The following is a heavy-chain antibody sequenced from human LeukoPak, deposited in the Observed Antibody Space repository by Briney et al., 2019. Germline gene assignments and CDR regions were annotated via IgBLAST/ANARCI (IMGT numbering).Heavy chain of an antibody. CDR2: ISAYDGNT. J-gene: IGHJ4*02. CDR3: ARDGRFAAYEPDY. V-gene: IGHV1-18*01. D-gene: IGHD1-26*01. CDR1: GLTFSNYG. Sequence: GASVKVSCKASGLTFSNYGITWVRQAPAPGLEWVGWISAYDGNTKYAQKFQGRVTMTTDTSTSTAQMELRSLRNDDTAVYYCARDGRFAAYEPDYWGQGTLVTVSS.